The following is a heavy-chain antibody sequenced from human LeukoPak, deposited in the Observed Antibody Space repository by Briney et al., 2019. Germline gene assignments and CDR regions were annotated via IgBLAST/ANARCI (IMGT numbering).Heavy chain of an antibody. CDR3: ARDRRPQLNNYFDR. Sequence: ASVKVSCKASGDTFSGYSFSWVRQAPGQGLEWMGGIIPVFGTPRYAQKFQGRVTITTDESTSTAYMEVTSLRSDDTAVYYCARDRRPQLNNYFDRWGQGTLVTVSS. J-gene: IGHJ5*02. CDR2: IIPVFGTP. V-gene: IGHV1-69*05. CDR1: GDTFSGYS.